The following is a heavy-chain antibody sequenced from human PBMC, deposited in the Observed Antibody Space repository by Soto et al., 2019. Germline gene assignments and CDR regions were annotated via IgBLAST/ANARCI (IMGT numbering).Heavy chain of an antibody. V-gene: IGHV1-69*06. J-gene: IGHJ6*02. CDR2: IIPIFGTA. D-gene: IGHD2-2*02. CDR1: GGTFSSYA. Sequence: SVKVSCKASGGTFSSYAISWVRQAPGQGLEWMGGIIPIFGTANYAQKFQGRVTITADKSTSTAYMELSSLRSEDTAVYYCARVVVVPAAISTSYGMEVWGQGTTVTVS. CDR3: ARVVVVPAAISTSYGMEV.